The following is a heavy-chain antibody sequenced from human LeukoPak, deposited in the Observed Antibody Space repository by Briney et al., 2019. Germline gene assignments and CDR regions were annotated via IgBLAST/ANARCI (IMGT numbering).Heavy chain of an antibody. CDR2: IKQDGSEK. Sequence: GGSLRLSCAASGFTFSSYWMSWVRQAPGKGLEWVANIKQDGSEKYYVDSVKGRFTISRDNAKNSLYLQMNSLRAEDTAVYYCARTGRGITMVRGVITYYYYMDVWGKGTTVTISS. J-gene: IGHJ6*03. CDR3: ARTGRGITMVRGVITYYYYMDV. V-gene: IGHV3-7*01. CDR1: GFTFSSYW. D-gene: IGHD3-10*01.